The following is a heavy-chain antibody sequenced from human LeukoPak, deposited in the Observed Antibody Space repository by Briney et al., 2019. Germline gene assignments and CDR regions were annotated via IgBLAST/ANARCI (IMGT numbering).Heavy chain of an antibody. CDR3: ARYSSGWYGGGFDY. CDR2: ISADNGNT. Sequence: ASVKVSCKASGYTFTSYCISWVRQAPGQGLEWMGWISADNGNTNYAQKLQGRVTMTTDTSTSTAYMELRSLRSDDTAVYYCARYSSGWYGGGFDYWAQGTLVTVSS. J-gene: IGHJ4*02. CDR1: GYTFTSYC. D-gene: IGHD6-19*01. V-gene: IGHV1-18*01.